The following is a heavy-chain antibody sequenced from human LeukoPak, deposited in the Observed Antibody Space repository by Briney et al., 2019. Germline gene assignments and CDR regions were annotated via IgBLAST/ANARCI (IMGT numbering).Heavy chain of an antibody. CDR1: GGSISSYY. CDR2: NYYNGST. D-gene: IGHD3-22*01. Sequence: SETLSLTCTVSGGSISSYYWSWIRQPPGKGLEWIGYNYYNGSTNYNPSLKSRVTISVDTSKNQFSLKPRSVTAADTAVYYCARDGRYYDSSGYMRGFDYWGQGTLVTVSS. V-gene: IGHV4-59*12. CDR3: ARDGRYYDSSGYMRGFDY. J-gene: IGHJ4*02.